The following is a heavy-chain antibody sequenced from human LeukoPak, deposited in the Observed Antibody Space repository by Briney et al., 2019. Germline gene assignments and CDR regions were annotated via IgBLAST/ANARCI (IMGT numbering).Heavy chain of an antibody. CDR2: IKEDGTEK. D-gene: IGHD3-9*01. J-gene: IGHJ4*02. Sequence: PGGSLRLSCAVSGFTFSSYWMSWVRQAPGKGLEWVANIKEDGTEKYYQDSMKGRFTISRDNAKSSLYLQMSSLRAEDTAIYYCARGLGLGIDYWGQGTLVTVSS. CDR1: GFTFSSYW. CDR3: ARGLGLGIDY. V-gene: IGHV3-7*01.